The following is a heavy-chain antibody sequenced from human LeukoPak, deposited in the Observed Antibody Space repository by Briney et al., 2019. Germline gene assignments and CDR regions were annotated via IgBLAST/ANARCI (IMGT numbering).Heavy chain of an antibody. CDR3: ARDWSGAYYYGMDV. CDR2: ISAYNGNT. Sequence: GASVKVSCKASGYTFTSYGIGWVRQAPGQGLEWMGWISAYNGNTNYAQKLQGRVTMTTDTSTSTAYMELRSLRSDDTAVYYCARDWSGAYYYGMDVWGQGTTVTVSS. V-gene: IGHV1-18*01. J-gene: IGHJ6*02. D-gene: IGHD4-17*01. CDR1: GYTFTSYG.